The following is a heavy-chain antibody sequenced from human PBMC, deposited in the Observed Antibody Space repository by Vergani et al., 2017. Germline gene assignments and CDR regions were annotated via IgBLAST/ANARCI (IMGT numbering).Heavy chain of an antibody. CDR3: ARGYGDYGGYIDP. Sequence: QVQMVQSGSELKKPGASLKVSCKASGYTFTSYTINWVRQAPGQGLEWMGWINTNTGHATYAQGFIGRFVFSLETSANTAYLQISSLRSEDSGVYYCARGYGDYGGYIDPWGQGTLVSVSS. V-gene: IGHV7-4-1*02. D-gene: IGHD4-17*01. J-gene: IGHJ5*02. CDR1: GYTFTSYT. CDR2: INTNTGHA.